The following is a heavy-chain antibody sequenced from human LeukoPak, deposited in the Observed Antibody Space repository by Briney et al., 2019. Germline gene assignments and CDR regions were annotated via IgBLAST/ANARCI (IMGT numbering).Heavy chain of an antibody. J-gene: IGHJ4*02. CDR3: ARGGRGYSYGYVDY. CDR1: GYTFAGYY. CDR2: INPNSGGT. D-gene: IGHD5-18*01. Sequence: ASVKVSCKASGYTFAGYYMHWVRRAPGQGLEWMGWINPNSGGTNYAQKFQGRVTMTRDTSISTAYMELSRLRSDDTAVYYCARGGRGYSYGYVDYWGQGTLVTVSS. V-gene: IGHV1-2*02.